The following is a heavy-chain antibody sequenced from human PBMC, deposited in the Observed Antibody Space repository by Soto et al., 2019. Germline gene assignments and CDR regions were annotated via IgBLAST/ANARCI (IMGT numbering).Heavy chain of an antibody. CDR2: IYHSGST. CDR3: ARLYTVRGVMDWFDP. Sequence: QVQLQESGPGLVKPSGTLSLTCAVSGGSISSSNWWSWVRQPPRKGLEWIGEIYHSGSTNYNPSLQCRFSISVDRSKDQCSRQLSSVTAADTAVYYCARLYTVRGVMDWFDPWGQGTLVTVYS. J-gene: IGHJ5*02. D-gene: IGHD3-10*01. V-gene: IGHV4-4*02. CDR1: GGSISSSNW.